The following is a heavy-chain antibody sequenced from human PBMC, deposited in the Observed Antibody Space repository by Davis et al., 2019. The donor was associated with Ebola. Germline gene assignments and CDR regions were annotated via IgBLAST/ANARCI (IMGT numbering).Heavy chain of an antibody. CDR3: ARGLRYYYGSGSYFTDV. V-gene: IGHV1-46*01. Sequence: ASVKVSCKASGYTFTGYYMHWVRQAPGQGLEWMGIINPSGGSTSYAQKFQGRVTITADESTSTAYMELSSLRSEDTAVYYCARGLRYYYGSGSYFTDVWGQGTTVTVSS. J-gene: IGHJ6*02. CDR1: GYTFTGYY. D-gene: IGHD3-10*01. CDR2: INPSGGST.